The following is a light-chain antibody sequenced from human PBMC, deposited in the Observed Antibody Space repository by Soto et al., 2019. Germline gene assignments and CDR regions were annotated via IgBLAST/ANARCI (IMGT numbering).Light chain of an antibody. Sequence: QSVLTQPASVSGSPGQSITISCTGTSSDVGGYNYVSWYQQHPGKAPKLMIYDVSNRPSGVSNRFSGSNSDNTASLTISGLQAEDEADDYCSSYTSSSTPYVFGTGTKLTVL. J-gene: IGLJ1*01. CDR2: DVS. CDR1: SSDVGGYNY. CDR3: SSYTSSSTPYV. V-gene: IGLV2-14*01.